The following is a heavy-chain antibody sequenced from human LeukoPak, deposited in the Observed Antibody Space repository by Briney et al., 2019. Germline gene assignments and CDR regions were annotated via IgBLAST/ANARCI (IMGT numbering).Heavy chain of an antibody. CDR1: GGSISSYY. CDR2: IYYSGST. CDR3: ARGGPDYGGNSGLYY. D-gene: IGHD4-23*01. J-gene: IGHJ4*02. V-gene: IGHV4-59*01. Sequence: SETLSLTCTVSGGSISSYYWSWIRQPPGKGLEWIGYIYYSGSTNYNPSLKSRVTISVDTSKNQFSLKLSSVTAADTAVYYCARGGPDYGGNSGLYYWGQGTLVTVSS.